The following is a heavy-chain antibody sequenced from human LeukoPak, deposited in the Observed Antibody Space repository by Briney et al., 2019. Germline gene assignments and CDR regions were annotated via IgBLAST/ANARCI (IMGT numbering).Heavy chain of an antibody. J-gene: IGHJ4*02. CDR1: GYTFTSYG. CDR2: ISAYNGNT. D-gene: IGHD5-12*01. CDR3: ARVREWLRSPDY. V-gene: IGHV1-18*01. Sequence: HWASVKVSCKASGYTFTSYGISWVRQAPGQGLEWMGWISAYNGNTNYAQKLQGRVTMTTDTSTSTAYMELRSLRSEDTAVYYCARVREWLRSPDYWGQGTLVTVSS.